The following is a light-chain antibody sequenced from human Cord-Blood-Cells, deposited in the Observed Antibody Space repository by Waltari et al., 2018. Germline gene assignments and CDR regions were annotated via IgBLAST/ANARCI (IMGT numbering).Light chain of an antibody. V-gene: IGLV2-11*01. J-gene: IGLJ3*02. Sequence: QSALTQPRSVSGSPGQSVPISCTGTNSDVGGYNLVSWYQQHPGKAPKLMIYDVSKRPSGVPDRFSGSKSGNTASLTISGLQAEDEADYYCCSYAGSYTWVFGGGTKLTVL. CDR2: DVS. CDR3: CSYAGSYTWV. CDR1: NSDVGGYNL.